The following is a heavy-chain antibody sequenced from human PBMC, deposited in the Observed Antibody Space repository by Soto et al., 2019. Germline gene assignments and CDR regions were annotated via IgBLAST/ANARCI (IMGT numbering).Heavy chain of an antibody. V-gene: IGHV3-30-3*01. Sequence: QVQLVESGGGVVQPGRSLRLSCAASGFTFSSYAMHWVRQAPGKGLEWVAVISYDGSNKYYADSVKGRFTISRDNSKNTLYRQKNSLRAEDTAVYYCARGANDYGDYPPHGMDVWGQGTTVTVSS. CDR2: ISYDGSNK. CDR3: ARGANDYGDYPPHGMDV. CDR1: GFTFSSYA. J-gene: IGHJ6*02. D-gene: IGHD4-17*01.